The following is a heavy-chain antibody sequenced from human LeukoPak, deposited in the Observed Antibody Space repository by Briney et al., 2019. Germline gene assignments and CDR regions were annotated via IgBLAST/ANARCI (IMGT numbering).Heavy chain of an antibody. Sequence: PSETLSLTCTVSGGSISSGGYYWSWIRQPPGKGLEWIGYIYHSGSTYYNPSLKSRVTISVDRSKNQFSLKLSSVTAADTAVYYCARPVGAITFDYWGQGTLVTVSS. CDR1: GGSISSGGYY. V-gene: IGHV4-30-2*01. J-gene: IGHJ4*02. D-gene: IGHD1-26*01. CDR3: ARPVGAITFDY. CDR2: IYHSGST.